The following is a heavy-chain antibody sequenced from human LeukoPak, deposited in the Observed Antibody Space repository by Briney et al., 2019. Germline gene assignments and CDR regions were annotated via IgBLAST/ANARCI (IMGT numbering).Heavy chain of an antibody. J-gene: IGHJ4*02. Sequence: PSETLSLTCTVSSGSITIYYWTWIRQPPGKGLEWIGYISYSGSSNYNPSLKSRVTMSVDTSTNQFSLNPSSVTAADTAVYYCATFRNAWYGDRWGQGTLVTVSS. D-gene: IGHD6-19*01. CDR1: SGSITIYY. V-gene: IGHV4-59*08. CDR2: ISYSGSS. CDR3: ATFRNAWYGDR.